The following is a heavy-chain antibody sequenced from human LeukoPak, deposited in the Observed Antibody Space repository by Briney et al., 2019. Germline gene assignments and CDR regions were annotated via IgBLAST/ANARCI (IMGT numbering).Heavy chain of an antibody. V-gene: IGHV3-30*04. CDR2: ISYDGSNK. D-gene: IGHD6-19*01. J-gene: IGHJ4*02. CDR3: ARDGYSSGWYKLGADY. CDR1: GFTFSSYA. Sequence: PGRSLRPSCAASGFTFSSYAMHWVRQAPGKGLEWVAVISYDGSNKYYADSVKGRFTISRDNSKNTLYLQMNSLRAEDTAVYYCARDGYSSGWYKLGADYWGQGTLVTVSS.